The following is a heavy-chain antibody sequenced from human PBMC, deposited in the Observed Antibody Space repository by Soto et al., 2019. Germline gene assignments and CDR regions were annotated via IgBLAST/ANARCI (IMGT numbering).Heavy chain of an antibody. CDR3: ARDRGIAAAGTPDY. J-gene: IGHJ4*02. D-gene: IGHD6-13*01. CDR1: GYTFTSYA. CDR2: INAGNGNT. V-gene: IGHV1-3*01. Sequence: QVQLVQSGAEVKKPGASVKVSCKASGYTFTSYAMHWVRQAPGQRLEWMGWINAGNGNTKYSQKFQGRVTITRDTSASTAYMELSSLRSEDTAVYYCARDRGIAAAGTPDYWGQGTLVTVSS.